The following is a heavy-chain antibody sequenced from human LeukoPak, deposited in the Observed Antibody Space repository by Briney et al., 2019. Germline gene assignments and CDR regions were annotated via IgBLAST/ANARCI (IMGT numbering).Heavy chain of an antibody. CDR3: AKSSLEWLVAPDFDY. V-gene: IGHV3-23*01. D-gene: IGHD6-19*01. CDR1: GFTFSSYA. CDR2: ISGSGGST. J-gene: IGHJ4*02. Sequence: GGSLRLSCAASGFTFSSYAMSWVRQAPGKGLEWVSAISGSGGSTYYADSVKGRFTISRDNSKNTLYLQMCSLRAEDTAVYYCAKSSLEWLVAPDFDYWGQGTLVTVSS.